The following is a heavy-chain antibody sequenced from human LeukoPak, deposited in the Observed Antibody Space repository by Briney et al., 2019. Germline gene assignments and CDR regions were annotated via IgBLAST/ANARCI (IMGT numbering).Heavy chain of an antibody. V-gene: IGHV1-69*04. D-gene: IGHD3-10*01. J-gene: IGHJ6*02. Sequence: PVKVSCKASGGTFISYAISWVRQAPGQGLEWMGRIIPILGIANYAQKFQGRVTITADKSTSTAYMEVSSLRSEDTVVYYCARFTYYYGSGSYSYYYYGMDVWGQGTTVTVSS. CDR2: IIPILGIA. CDR1: GGTFISYA. CDR3: ARFTYYYGSGSYSYYYYGMDV.